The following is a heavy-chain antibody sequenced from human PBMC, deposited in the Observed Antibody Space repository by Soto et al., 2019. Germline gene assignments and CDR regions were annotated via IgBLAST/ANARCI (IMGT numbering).Heavy chain of an antibody. CDR1: GFSLSTRGVG. D-gene: IGHD3-10*01. J-gene: IGHJ4*02. CDR2: IYWNDDK. CDR3: ALTTLWFGELSPPDY. Sequence: SGPTGVNPTETLTLTCTFSGFSLSTRGVGVGWIRQPPGQALEWLALIYWNDDKRYSPSLKSRLTITKDTSKNQVVLTMTNVDPVDTATYYCALTTLWFGELSPPDYWGQGTLVTVSS. V-gene: IGHV2-5*01.